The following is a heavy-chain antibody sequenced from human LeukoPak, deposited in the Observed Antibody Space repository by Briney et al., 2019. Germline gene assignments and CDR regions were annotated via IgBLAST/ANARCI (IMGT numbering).Heavy chain of an antibody. CDR3: IRDLFDDYSLDY. D-gene: IGHD3-16*01. V-gene: IGHV3-21*01. CDR2: INSDSSLM. CDR1: GFTFSSYS. Sequence: KPVGSLRLSCAASGFTFSSYSMNWVRQAPGKGLEWVSSINSDSSLMFYAESVKGRFTISRDNARNSLYLQMNSLRAEDTAVYYCIRDLFDDYSLDYWGQGALVTVSS. J-gene: IGHJ4*02.